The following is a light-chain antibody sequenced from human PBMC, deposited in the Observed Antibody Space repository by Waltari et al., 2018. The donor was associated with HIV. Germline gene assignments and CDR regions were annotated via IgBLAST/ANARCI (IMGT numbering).Light chain of an antibody. J-gene: IGKJ3*01. CDR1: QSVSSH. CDR2: EAS. V-gene: IGKV3-11*01. Sequence: EIVLTQSPATLSLSPGERVTLSCRSSQSVSSHLAWYQQKRGQAPRLLISEASKRATGIPARFSGSGSGTDFTLTIAGLEPEDFAVYYCQQYSNWPLITFGPGTKVDVK. CDR3: QQYSNWPLIT.